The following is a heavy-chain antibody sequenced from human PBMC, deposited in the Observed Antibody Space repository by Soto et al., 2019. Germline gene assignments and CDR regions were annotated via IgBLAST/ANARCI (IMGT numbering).Heavy chain of an antibody. D-gene: IGHD3-22*01. CDR3: ARGYYYGSSVFTFDY. Sequence: SETLSLTYTVSGGSISSYYWNWIRQPPGKGLEWIAYIYHSGDTDYNPSLKSRVSVSIDTSKNQFSLNLGSVTAADTAVYYCARGYYYGSSVFTFDYWGQGALVTVSS. V-gene: IGHV4-59*12. CDR2: IYHSGDT. CDR1: GGSISSYY. J-gene: IGHJ4*02.